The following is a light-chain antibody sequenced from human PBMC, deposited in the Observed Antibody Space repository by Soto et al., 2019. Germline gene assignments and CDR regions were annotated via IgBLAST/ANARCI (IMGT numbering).Light chain of an antibody. CDR2: EGS. V-gene: IGLV2-23*01. Sequence: QSALTQPGSVSGSPGQSITISCTGTSSDVGSYNHVSWYQQYPGKAPKLMIYEGSKRPSGVSNRFSGSKSGNTASLTISGLQAEDEADYYCCSYAGSSTWVFGGGTKVTVL. CDR3: CSYAGSSTWV. J-gene: IGLJ3*02. CDR1: SSDVGSYNH.